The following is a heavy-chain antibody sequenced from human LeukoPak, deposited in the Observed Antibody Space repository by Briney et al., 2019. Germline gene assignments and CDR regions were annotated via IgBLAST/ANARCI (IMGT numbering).Heavy chain of an antibody. CDR2: IYHSGST. Sequence: SETLSLTCAVSGGSISSSNWWSWVRPLPGKGLEWIGEIYHSGSTNYNPSLKSRVTISVDKSKNQFSLKLSSVTAADTAVYYCARTDYGDYYFDYWGQGTLVTVSS. CDR3: ARTDYGDYYFDY. CDR1: GGSISSSNW. V-gene: IGHV4-4*02. D-gene: IGHD4-17*01. J-gene: IGHJ4*02.